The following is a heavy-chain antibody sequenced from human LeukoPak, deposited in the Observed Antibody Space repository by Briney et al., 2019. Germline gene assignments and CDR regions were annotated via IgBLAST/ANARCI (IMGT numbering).Heavy chain of an antibody. CDR3: ARDPPYSSSYYYYGMDV. J-gene: IGHJ6*02. CDR2: INPSGGNT. D-gene: IGHD6-13*01. CDR1: GYTFTSYY. Sequence: ASVKVSCKASGYTFTSYYMHWVRQAPGQGLEWMGIINPSGGNTNYAQKLQGRVTMTTDTSTSTAYMELRSLRSDDTAVYYCARDPPYSSSYYYYGMDVWGQGTTVTVSS. V-gene: IGHV1-46*01.